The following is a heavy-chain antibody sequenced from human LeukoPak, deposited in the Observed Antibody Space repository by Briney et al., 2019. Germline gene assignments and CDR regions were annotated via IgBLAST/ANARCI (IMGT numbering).Heavy chain of an antibody. V-gene: IGHV4-59*08. J-gene: IGHJ5*02. CDR2: ICYSGST. D-gene: IGHD3-22*01. CDR3: ARRAQGYYDSSGYLNWFDP. CDR1: GGSISSYY. Sequence: SETLSLTCTVSGGSISSYYWSWIRQPPGKGLEWIGYICYSGSTNYNPSLKSRVTISVDTSKNQFSLKLSSVTAADTAVYYCARRAQGYYDSSGYLNWFDPWGQGTLVTVSS.